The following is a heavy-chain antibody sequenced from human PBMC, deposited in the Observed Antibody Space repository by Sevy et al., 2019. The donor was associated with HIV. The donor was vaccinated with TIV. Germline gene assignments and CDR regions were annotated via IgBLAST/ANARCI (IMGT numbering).Heavy chain of an antibody. Sequence: ASVKVSCKASGYNLNNYYMHWVRQAPGQGLEWMGLINPSGGSKSYAQKFQGRVTMTRDTSTSTLHMELSSLRSEDTAVYYCARVYYYDYSGPGYWGQGTLVTVSS. CDR1: GYNLNNYY. CDR2: INPSGGSK. D-gene: IGHD3-22*01. V-gene: IGHV1-46*02. J-gene: IGHJ4*02. CDR3: ARVYYYDYSGPGY.